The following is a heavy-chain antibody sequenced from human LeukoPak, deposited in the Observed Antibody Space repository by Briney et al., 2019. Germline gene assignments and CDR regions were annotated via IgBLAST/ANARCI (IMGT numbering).Heavy chain of an antibody. D-gene: IGHD3-22*01. Sequence: GGSLRLSCAASGFTFSSYEMNWVRQAPGKGLEWVSFVSSSGSAIHYADSVRGRFTISRDNAKNSLFLQMSRLRAEDTAVYYCAREKLSFFDSSGYFDHWGQGTLVTVSS. CDR2: VSSSGSAI. V-gene: IGHV3-48*03. J-gene: IGHJ4*02. CDR3: AREKLSFFDSSGYFDH. CDR1: GFTFSSYE.